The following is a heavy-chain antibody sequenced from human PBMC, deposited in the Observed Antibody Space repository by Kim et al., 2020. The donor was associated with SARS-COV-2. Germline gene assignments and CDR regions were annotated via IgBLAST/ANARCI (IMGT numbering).Heavy chain of an antibody. J-gene: IGHJ4*02. Sequence: SETLSLTCTVSGYSISSGYYWGWIRQPPGKGQEWIGSIYYSGSTYYNPSPKSRVTISVDTSKNQFSLKMSSVTAADTVVYSCAIDQTGSYQLNYWGQGTPVTVSS. CDR3: AIDQTGSYQLNY. V-gene: IGHV4-38-2*02. CDR2: IYYSGST. CDR1: GYSISSGYY. D-gene: IGHD1-26*01.